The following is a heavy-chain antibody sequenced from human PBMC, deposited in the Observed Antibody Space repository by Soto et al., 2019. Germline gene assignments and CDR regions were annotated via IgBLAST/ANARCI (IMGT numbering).Heavy chain of an antibody. CDR2: ISSSGSTI. V-gene: IGHV3-48*03. D-gene: IGHD7-27*01. CDR3: ARGRLGWFDP. Sequence: EVQLVESGGGLVQPGGSLRLSCAASGFTFSSYEMNWVRQAPGKGLERVSYISSSGSTIYYADSGKGRFTISRDNAKNSLYLQMNSLRAEDTAVYYCARGRLGWFDPWGQGTLVTVSS. J-gene: IGHJ5*02. CDR1: GFTFSSYE.